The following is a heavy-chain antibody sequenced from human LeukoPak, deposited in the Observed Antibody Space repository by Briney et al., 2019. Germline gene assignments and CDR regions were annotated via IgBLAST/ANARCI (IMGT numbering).Heavy chain of an antibody. CDR3: AKGPHGSLWFGESLVDY. J-gene: IGHJ4*02. D-gene: IGHD3-10*01. CDR2: ISGSGGST. CDR1: GFTFSSYA. V-gene: IGHV3-23*01. Sequence: PGGSLRLSCAASGFTFSSYAMGWVRQAPGKGLEWVSAISGSGGSTYYADSVKGRFTISRDNSKNTLYLQMNSLRAEDTAVYYCAKGPHGSLWFGESLVDYWGQGTLVTVSS.